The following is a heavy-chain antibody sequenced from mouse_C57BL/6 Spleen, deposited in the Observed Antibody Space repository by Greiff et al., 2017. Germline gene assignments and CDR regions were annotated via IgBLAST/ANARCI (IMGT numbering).Heavy chain of an antibody. CDR2: INPSSGYT. D-gene: IGHD1-1*01. CDR1: GYTFTSYT. Sequence: QVQLQQSGAELARPGASVKMSCKASGYTFTSYTMHWVKQRPGQGLEWIGYINPSSGYTKYNQKFKDKATLTADKSSSTAYMQLSSLTSEDSAVYYCARSYYDGSSYEGFAYWGQVTLVTVSA. J-gene: IGHJ3*01. CDR3: ARSYYDGSSYEGFAY. V-gene: IGHV1-4*01.